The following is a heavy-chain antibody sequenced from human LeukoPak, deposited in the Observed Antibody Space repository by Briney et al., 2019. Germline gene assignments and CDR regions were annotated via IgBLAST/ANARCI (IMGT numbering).Heavy chain of an antibody. CDR3: ARAARADCTSPTCHSWLAP. J-gene: IGHJ5*02. V-gene: IGHV3-74*01. CDR2: INEDGRIT. CDR1: GFTFRTYW. Sequence: GGSLRLSCAVSGFTFRTYWMHRVRQVPGEGLVWVSRINEDGRITNYADSVRGRFTISRDNAKNTLYLQMNSLRAEDTAVYYCARAARADCTSPTCHSWLAPWGQGTQVTVSS. D-gene: IGHD2/OR15-2a*01.